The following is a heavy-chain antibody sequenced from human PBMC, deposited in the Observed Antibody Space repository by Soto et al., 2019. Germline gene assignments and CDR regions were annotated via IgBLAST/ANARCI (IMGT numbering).Heavy chain of an antibody. D-gene: IGHD3-10*01. J-gene: IGHJ6*02. CDR1: GYTFTSYA. CDR3: AREWFGELLDYSLLYYYYYGMDV. Sequence: ASVKVSCKASGYTFTSYAMHWVRQAPGQRLEWMGWINAGNGNTKYSQKFQGRVTITRDTSASTAYMELSSLRSEDKAVYYCAREWFGELLDYSLLYYYYYGMDVCGQRTTVTVSS. V-gene: IGHV1-3*01. CDR2: INAGNGNT.